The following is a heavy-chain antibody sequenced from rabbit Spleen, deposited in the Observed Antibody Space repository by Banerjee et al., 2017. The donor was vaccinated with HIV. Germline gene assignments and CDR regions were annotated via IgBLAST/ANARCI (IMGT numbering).Heavy chain of an antibody. CDR3: ARSAYSGSSSYVLPYYFNL. Sequence: QEQLVESGGGLVQPGGSLKLSCKASGFDFSNKAVMCWVRQAPGKGLEWIACINAVTGKAVYASWAKGRFTFSKTSSTTVTLQMTSLTAADTATYFCARSAYSGSSSYVLPYYFNLWGQGTLVTVS. D-gene: IGHD8-1*01. CDR2: INAVTGKA. J-gene: IGHJ4*01. V-gene: IGHV1S45*01. CDR1: GFDFSNKAV.